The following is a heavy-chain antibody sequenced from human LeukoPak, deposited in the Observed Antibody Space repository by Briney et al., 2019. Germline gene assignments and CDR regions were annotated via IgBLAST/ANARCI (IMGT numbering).Heavy chain of an antibody. CDR1: GFTFSSYS. CDR2: ISSSSSTI. J-gene: IGHJ4*02. CDR3: ARDRGSSWYLGGYFDY. Sequence: GGSLRLSCAASGFTFSSYSMNWVRQAPGKGLEWVSYISSSSSTIYYADSVKGRFTISRDNAKNSLYLQMNSLRAEDTAVYYCARDRGSSWYLGGYFDYWGQGTLVTVSS. V-gene: IGHV3-48*04. D-gene: IGHD6-13*01.